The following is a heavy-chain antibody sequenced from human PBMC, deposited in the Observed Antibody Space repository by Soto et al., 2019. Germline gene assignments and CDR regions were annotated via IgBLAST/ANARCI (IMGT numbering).Heavy chain of an antibody. CDR2: VYYGGAIFYSGNI. CDR3: VRYDRINMKPYSPEGFHI. J-gene: IGHJ3*02. Sequence: TSETLSLTCTVSGDSISSSNSHWGWTRQPPGKGLEYIGSVYYGGAIFYSGNIYYNPSLKSRVTISVDTSKNQFSLRLSSVTAADTGVYYCVRYDRINMKPYSPEGFHIWGQGTMVTVSS. CDR1: GDSISSSNSH. V-gene: IGHV4-39*01. D-gene: IGHD3-3*02.